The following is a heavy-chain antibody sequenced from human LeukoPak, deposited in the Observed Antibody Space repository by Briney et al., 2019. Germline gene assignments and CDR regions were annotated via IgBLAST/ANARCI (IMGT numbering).Heavy chain of an antibody. Sequence: PGGSLRLSCAASGFTFSSYGMHWVRQAPGKGLEWVAVISYDGSNKHYADSVKGRFTISRDNSKNTLYLQMNSLRAEDTAVYYCAKDLWLLSGEIYYDSSGYYEPSYAFDYWGQGTLVTVSS. J-gene: IGHJ4*02. CDR1: GFTFSSYG. V-gene: IGHV3-30*18. CDR2: ISYDGSNK. CDR3: AKDLWLLSGEIYYDSSGYYEPSYAFDY. D-gene: IGHD3-22*01.